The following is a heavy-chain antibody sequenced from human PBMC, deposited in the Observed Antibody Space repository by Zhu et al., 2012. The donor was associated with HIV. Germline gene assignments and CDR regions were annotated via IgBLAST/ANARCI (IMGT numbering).Heavy chain of an antibody. CDR3: ATWGNSGDYGRHLDS. V-gene: IGHV4-4*02. Sequence: QVQLRESGPGVVKPSGTLSLTCGVSGGSISRTHWWTWVRQPPGKELQWIGEIYYSGITNYSPSLKSRVSVSLDKSKNQFSLKLTSVTAADTAVYYCATWGNSGDYGRHLDSWDRGTLVTVSS. CDR1: GGSISRTHW. CDR2: IYYSGIT. D-gene: IGHD4-17*01. J-gene: IGHJ4*02.